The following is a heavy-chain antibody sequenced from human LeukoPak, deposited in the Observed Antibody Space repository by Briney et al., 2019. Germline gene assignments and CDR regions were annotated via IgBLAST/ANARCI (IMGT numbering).Heavy chain of an antibody. V-gene: IGHV1-69*05. CDR2: ITPIFGTA. CDR3: ARGVTMVRGVQNFHYYYMDV. D-gene: IGHD3-10*01. CDR1: GGTFSSHA. J-gene: IGHJ6*03. Sequence: ASVKVSCKASGGTFSSHAISWVRQAPGQGLEWMGGITPIFGTANYAQKFQGRVTITTDESTSTAYMELSSLRSEDTAVYYCARGVTMVRGVQNFHYYYMDVWAKGPRSPSP.